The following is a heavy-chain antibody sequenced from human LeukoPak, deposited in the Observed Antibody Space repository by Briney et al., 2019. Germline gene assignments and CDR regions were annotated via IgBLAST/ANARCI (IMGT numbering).Heavy chain of an antibody. CDR2: ISGSGGST. J-gene: IGHJ4*02. Sequence: GGSLRLSCAASGFTFSSYAMSWVRQAPGKGLEWVSAISGSGGSTYYADSVKGRFTISRDNSKNTLYLQMNSLRAEDTAVYYCAKQGEDWWELLGFDYWGQGTLVTVSS. D-gene: IGHD1-26*01. CDR3: AKQGEDWWELLGFDY. CDR1: GFTFSSYA. V-gene: IGHV3-23*01.